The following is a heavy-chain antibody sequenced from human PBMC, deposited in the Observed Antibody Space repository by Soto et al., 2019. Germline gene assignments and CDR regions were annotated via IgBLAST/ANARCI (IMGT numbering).Heavy chain of an antibody. CDR2: IIPIFGTA. V-gene: IGHV1-69*13. D-gene: IGHD3-10*01. CDR1: GYTFTSYA. Sequence: ASVKVSCKASGYTFTSYAISWVRQAPGQGLEWMGGIIPIFGTANYAQKFQGRVTITADESTSTAYMELSSLRSEDTAVYYCASGKEGSHYDYWGQGTLVTVSS. J-gene: IGHJ4*02. CDR3: ASGKEGSHYDY.